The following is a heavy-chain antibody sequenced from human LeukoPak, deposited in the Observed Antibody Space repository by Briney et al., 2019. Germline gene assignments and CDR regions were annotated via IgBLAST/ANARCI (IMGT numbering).Heavy chain of an antibody. CDR1: GFTFSNYE. V-gene: IGHV3-43*01. J-gene: IGHJ6*03. CDR3: AKSGYYYYMDV. CDR2: ISWDGDSS. D-gene: IGHD6-25*01. Sequence: PGGCLRLSCAASGFTFSNYEMNWVRLAPGEGLEWVSLISWDGDSSSYADSVKGRFTISRDNSNNSVYLQMNSLRTEDTALYYCAKSGYYYYMDVWGKGTTVTVSS.